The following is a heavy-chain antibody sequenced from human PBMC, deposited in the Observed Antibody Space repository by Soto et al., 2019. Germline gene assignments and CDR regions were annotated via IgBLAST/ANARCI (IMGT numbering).Heavy chain of an antibody. J-gene: IGHJ3*02. CDR3: AREPCYYYDSSGYRRGAFDI. D-gene: IGHD3-22*01. Sequence: TLSLTCTVSGGSISSYYWSWIRQPPGKGLEWIGYIYYSGSTNYNPSLKSRVTISVDTSKNQFSLKLSSVTAADTAVYYCAREPCYYYDSSGYRRGAFDIWGQGTMVTVSS. CDR1: GGSISSYY. CDR2: IYYSGST. V-gene: IGHV4-59*01.